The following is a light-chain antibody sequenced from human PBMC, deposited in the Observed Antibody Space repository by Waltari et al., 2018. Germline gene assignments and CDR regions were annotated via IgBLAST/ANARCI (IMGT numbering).Light chain of an antibody. CDR3: SSYAASDTPL. CDR2: DVS. V-gene: IGLV2-14*03. J-gene: IGLJ2*01. CDR1: SRHIGGYKV. Sequence: QSAPTQPASVSGSPGQSITLSCIGTSRHIGGYKVVSWYHQHPGKAPKLLIFDVSKRPSGISDRFSGSKSGSTASLTISGLQPEDEADYYCSSYAASDTPLFGGGTKVTVL.